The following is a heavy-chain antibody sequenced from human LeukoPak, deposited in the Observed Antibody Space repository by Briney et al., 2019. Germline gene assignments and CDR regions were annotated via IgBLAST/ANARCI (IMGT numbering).Heavy chain of an antibody. CDR3: ARHRSMITFGGVIVRPTGYYFDY. D-gene: IGHD3-16*02. CDR1: GGSISSSSYY. CDR2: IYYSGNT. V-gene: IGHV4-39*01. J-gene: IGHJ4*02. Sequence: SETLSLTCTVSGGSISSSSYYWGWIRQPPGKGLEWIGSIYYSGNTYYNPSLKSRVTISVDTSKNQFSLKLSSVTAADTAVYYCARHRSMITFGGVIVRPTGYYFDYWGQGTLVTVSS.